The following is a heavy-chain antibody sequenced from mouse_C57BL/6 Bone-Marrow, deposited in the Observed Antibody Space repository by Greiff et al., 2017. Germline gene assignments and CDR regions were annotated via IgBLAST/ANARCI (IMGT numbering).Heavy chain of an antibody. J-gene: IGHJ3*01. D-gene: IGHD4-1*02. CDR2: IRNKANGYTT. V-gene: IGHV7-3*01. CDR3: ARSGVQLGPWFAY. Sequence: EVKLVESGGGLVQPGGSLSLSCAASGFTFTDYYMSWVRQPPGKALEWLGFIRNKANGYTTEYSASVKGRFTISRDNSQSILCLQMNALRAEDSATYYCARSGVQLGPWFAYWGQGTLVTVSA. CDR1: GFTFTDYY.